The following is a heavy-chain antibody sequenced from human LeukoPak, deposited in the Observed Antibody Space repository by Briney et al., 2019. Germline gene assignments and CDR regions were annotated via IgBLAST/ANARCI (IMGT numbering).Heavy chain of an antibody. J-gene: IGHJ6*03. CDR1: GFTFSSYG. CDR2: IRYDGSNK. D-gene: IGHD2-2*01. V-gene: IGHV3-30*02. Sequence: GGSLRLSCAASGFTFSSYGMHWVRQAPGKGLEWVAFIRYDGSNKYYADSVKGRFTISRDNSKNTLYLQMNSLRAEDTAVYYCAKTNEYQLHRGYYYMDVWGKGTTVTVSS. CDR3: AKTNEYQLHRGYYYMDV.